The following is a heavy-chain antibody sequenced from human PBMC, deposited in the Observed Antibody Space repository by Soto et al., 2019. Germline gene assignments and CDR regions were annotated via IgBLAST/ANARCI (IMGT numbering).Heavy chain of an antibody. CDR1: GGSFSGYY. CDR3: ARTGLNYDFWSGYSDAYFDY. Sequence: SETLSLTCAVYGGSFSGYYWSWIRQPPGKGLEWIGEINHSGSTNYNPSLKSRVTISVDASKNQFSLKLSSVTAADTAVYYCARTGLNYDFWSGYSDAYFDYWGQGTLVTVSS. CDR2: INHSGST. V-gene: IGHV4-34*01. J-gene: IGHJ4*02. D-gene: IGHD3-3*01.